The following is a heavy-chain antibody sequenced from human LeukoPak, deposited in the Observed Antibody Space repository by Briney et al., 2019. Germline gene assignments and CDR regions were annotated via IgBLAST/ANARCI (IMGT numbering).Heavy chain of an antibody. J-gene: IGHJ4*02. Sequence: SETLSLPCAVYGGSFSGYYWSWIRQPPGKGLEWIGSIYHSGSTYYNPSLKSRVTISIDTSKNQFSLKLSSVTAADTAVYYCARHDSSGYYFDYWGQGTLVTVSS. CDR3: ARHDSSGYYFDY. CDR2: IYHSGST. CDR1: GGSFSGYY. V-gene: IGHV4-34*01. D-gene: IGHD3-22*01.